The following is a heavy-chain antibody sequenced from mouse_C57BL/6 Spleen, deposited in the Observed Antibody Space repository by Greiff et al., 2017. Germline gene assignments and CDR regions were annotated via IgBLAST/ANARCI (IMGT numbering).Heavy chain of an antibody. V-gene: IGHV1-53*01. D-gene: IGHD2-4*01. CDR1: GYTFTSYW. Sequence: QVQLQQPGTELVKPGASVKLSCKASGYTFTSYWMHWVKQRPGQGLEWIGNINPSNGGTNYNEKFKSKATLTVDKCSSTAYMQLSSLTSEDSAVYYCAREGLRRKYAMDYWGQGTSVTVSS. J-gene: IGHJ4*01. CDR2: INPSNGGT. CDR3: AREGLRRKYAMDY.